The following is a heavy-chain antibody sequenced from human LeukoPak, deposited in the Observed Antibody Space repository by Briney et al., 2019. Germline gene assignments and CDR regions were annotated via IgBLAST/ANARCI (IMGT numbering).Heavy chain of an antibody. V-gene: IGHV3-21*05. CDR2: ISSSSSYI. D-gene: IGHD6-13*01. CDR1: GFTFSSYS. CDR3: ARDALGPAAGTGAFDI. Sequence: GGSLRLSCAASGFTFSSYSMNWVRQAPGKGLEWVSYISSSSSYIYYADSVKGRFTISRDNAKNSLYLQMNSLRAEDTAVYYCARDALGPAAGTGAFDIWGQGTMVTVSS. J-gene: IGHJ3*02.